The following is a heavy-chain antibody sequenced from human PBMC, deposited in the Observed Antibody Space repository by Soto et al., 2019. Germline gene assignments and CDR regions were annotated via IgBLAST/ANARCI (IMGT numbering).Heavy chain of an antibody. CDR3: AKDRYSYGYGPIDY. V-gene: IGHV3-23*01. Sequence: XVSLRLSCAASGFTFSSYAMSWVRQAPGKGLEWVSAISGSGGSTYYADSVKGRFTISRDNSKNTLYLQMNSLRAEDTAVYYCAKDRYSYGYGPIDYWGQGTLVTVSS. CDR1: GFTFSSYA. J-gene: IGHJ4*02. CDR2: ISGSGGST. D-gene: IGHD5-18*01.